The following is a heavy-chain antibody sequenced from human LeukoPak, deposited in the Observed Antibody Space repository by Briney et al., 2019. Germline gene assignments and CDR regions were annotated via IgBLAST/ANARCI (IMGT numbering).Heavy chain of an antibody. J-gene: IGHJ3*02. V-gene: IGHV4-4*07. Sequence: PSETLSLTCTVSGGSISSYYWSWIRQPAGKGLEWIGRIYTSGSTNYNPSLKSRVTMSVDTSKNQFSLKLSSVTAADTAVYYCARGRAYSGSYSGGAFDIWGQGTMVTVSS. CDR1: GGSISSYY. CDR3: ARGRAYSGSYSGGAFDI. D-gene: IGHD1-26*01. CDR2: IYTSGST.